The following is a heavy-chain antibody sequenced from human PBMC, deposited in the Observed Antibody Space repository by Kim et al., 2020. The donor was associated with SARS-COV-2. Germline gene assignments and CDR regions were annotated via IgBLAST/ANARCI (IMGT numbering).Heavy chain of an antibody. CDR3: AARDITIFGVVI. J-gene: IGHJ4*02. Sequence: YYAASVKGRFTISRDNSKNTLYLQMISLRAEDSAVYYCAARDITIFGVVIWGQGTLVTVSS. D-gene: IGHD3-3*01. V-gene: IGHV3-30*02.